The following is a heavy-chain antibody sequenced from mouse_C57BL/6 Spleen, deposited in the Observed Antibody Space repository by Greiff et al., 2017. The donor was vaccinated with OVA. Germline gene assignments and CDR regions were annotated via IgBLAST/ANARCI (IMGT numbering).Heavy chain of an antibody. Sequence: EVKLVESGGGLVKPGGSLKLSCAASGFTFSSYAMSWVRQTPEKRLEWVATISDGGSYTYYPDNVKGRFTISRDNAKNNLYLQMSHLKSEDTAMYYCARDPYYYGSSFYYFDYWGQGTTLTVSS. D-gene: IGHD1-1*01. CDR3: ARDPYYYGSSFYYFDY. J-gene: IGHJ2*01. CDR1: GFTFSSYA. V-gene: IGHV5-4*01. CDR2: ISDGGSYT.